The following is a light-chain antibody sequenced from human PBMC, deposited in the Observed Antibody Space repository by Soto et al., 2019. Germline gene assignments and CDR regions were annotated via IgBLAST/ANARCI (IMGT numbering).Light chain of an antibody. CDR2: DVS. CDR3: QQRINWPAT. V-gene: IGKV3-11*01. J-gene: IGKJ3*01. CDR1: QSVNGF. Sequence: ETLLTQSPATLSLSPGERATLACRASQSVNGFLAWYQQRPGQAPRLLIYDVSYRAAGIPTRFSGSGSGTDYTLTSSSLEPEDFAVYYCQQRINWPATFGPGTKVEIK.